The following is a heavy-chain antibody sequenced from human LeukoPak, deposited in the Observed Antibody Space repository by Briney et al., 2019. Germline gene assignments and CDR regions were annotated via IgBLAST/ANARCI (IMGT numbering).Heavy chain of an antibody. D-gene: IGHD4-17*01. J-gene: IGHJ4*01. V-gene: IGHV3-21*01. Sequence: PGGSLRLSCIASGFTFSSFSMNWVRRAPGKGLEWVSSITSSGTDIYYADSVKGRFTISRDNAKNSLYLQMNSLRAEGTAVYYCASLMTAVTIPDYWGQGTLVTVSS. CDR2: ITSSGTDI. CDR3: ASLMTAVTIPDY. CDR1: GFTFSSFS.